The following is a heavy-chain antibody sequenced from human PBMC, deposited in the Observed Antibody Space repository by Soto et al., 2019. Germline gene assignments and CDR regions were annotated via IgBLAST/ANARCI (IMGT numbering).Heavy chain of an antibody. D-gene: IGHD5-12*01. Sequence: SETLSLTCKVYGGSISTYYWSWIRQPPGKGLEWIGYIYYSGNTNYNPSLKSRVTMSLDTSNNQFSLKLSSVTAADTAVYYCARLHIVGTISRAYFDYWGQGSLVT. CDR3: ARLHIVGTISRAYFDY. J-gene: IGHJ4*02. V-gene: IGHV4-59*08. CDR2: IYYSGNT. CDR1: GGSISTYY.